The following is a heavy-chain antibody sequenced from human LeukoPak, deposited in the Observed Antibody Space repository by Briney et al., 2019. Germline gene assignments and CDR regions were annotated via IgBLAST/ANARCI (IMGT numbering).Heavy chain of an antibody. V-gene: IGHV4-59*01. J-gene: IGHJ4*02. Sequence: NPSETLSLTCTVADGSISSFYWSWIRQPPGKGLEWIGYIHYSGSTNYNFSLESRVTISVDTSKSQFSLKLSSVTAADTAVYYCARGAGWYEYWGQGTLVTVSS. CDR3: ARGAGWYEY. CDR1: DGSISSFY. CDR2: IHYSGST. D-gene: IGHD6-19*01.